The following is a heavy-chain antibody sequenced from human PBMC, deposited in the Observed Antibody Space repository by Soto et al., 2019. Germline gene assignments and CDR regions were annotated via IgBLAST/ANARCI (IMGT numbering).Heavy chain of an antibody. CDR1: GFPFSSYV. CDR3: AKDSNKYSSSLRGRYFDY. CDR2: ISGGGSNT. J-gene: IGHJ4*02. V-gene: IGHV3-23*01. D-gene: IGHD4-4*01. Sequence: LRLSCAASGFPFSSYVMSWVRQAPGKGLEWVSGISGGGSNTFYADYVKGRFTISRDNSKNTLLLQMNSLGAEDTAVYYCAKDSNKYSSSLRGRYFDYWGQGIGVTVSS.